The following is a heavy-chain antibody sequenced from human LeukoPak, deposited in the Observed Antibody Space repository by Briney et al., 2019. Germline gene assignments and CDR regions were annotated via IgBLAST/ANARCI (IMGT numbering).Heavy chain of an antibody. D-gene: IGHD3-22*01. CDR3: ASDRGYYDTSGYYHDAFDI. CDR1: GFTFSSYA. V-gene: IGHV3-48*03. CDR2: TSISGTTI. Sequence: PGRSLRLSCAASGFTFSSYAMSWVRQAPGKGLEWVACTSISGTTIYYAESVRGRFTISRDNAKNSLYLQMNSLRAEDTAVYYCASDRGYYDTSGYYHDAFDIWGQGTMVTVSS. J-gene: IGHJ3*02.